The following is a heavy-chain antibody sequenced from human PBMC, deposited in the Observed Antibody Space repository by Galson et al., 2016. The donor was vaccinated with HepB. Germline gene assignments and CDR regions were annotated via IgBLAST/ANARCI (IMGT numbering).Heavy chain of an antibody. J-gene: IGHJ4*02. CDR3: ARFTQEWLDRVCFFDY. CDR2: LSRDGDSN. D-gene: IGHD6-19*01. Sequence: SLRLSCAASGFIFGRYGMSWVRQAPGKGLEWVATLSRDGDSNYYAGSVKGRFTSSRDSSPNTMYLHMNSLGTDDTAVYYCARFTQEWLDRVCFFDYWGPGTLVTVSS. V-gene: IGHV3-23*01. CDR1: GFIFGRYG.